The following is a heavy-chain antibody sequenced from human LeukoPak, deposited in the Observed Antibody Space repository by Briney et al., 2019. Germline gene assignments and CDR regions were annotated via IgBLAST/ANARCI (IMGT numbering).Heavy chain of an antibody. D-gene: IGHD2-15*01. Sequence: PSQTLSLTCTVSGGSISSGSYYWSWIRQPAGKGLEWIGRIYTSGSTNYNPSLKSRVTISVDTSKNQFSLKLSSVTAADTVVYYCARTPSGKVGVDYWGQGTLVTVSS. J-gene: IGHJ4*02. CDR3: ARTPSGKVGVDY. V-gene: IGHV4-61*02. CDR1: GGSISSGSYY. CDR2: IYTSGST.